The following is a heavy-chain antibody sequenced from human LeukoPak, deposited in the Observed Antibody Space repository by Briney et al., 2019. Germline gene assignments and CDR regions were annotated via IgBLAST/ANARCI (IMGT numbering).Heavy chain of an antibody. J-gene: IGHJ6*03. CDR1: GYTFTSYD. D-gene: IGHD3-22*01. CDR3: ARAYYDSSGCYYYYYMDV. V-gene: IGHV1-8*03. Sequence: ASVKVSCKACGYTFTSYDINWVRQGTGQGLEWMGGMNPNSGNTGYAQKFQGRVAITRNTSISTAYMELSSLRSEDTAVYYCARAYYDSSGCYYYYYMDVWGKGTTVTVSS. CDR2: MNPNSGNT.